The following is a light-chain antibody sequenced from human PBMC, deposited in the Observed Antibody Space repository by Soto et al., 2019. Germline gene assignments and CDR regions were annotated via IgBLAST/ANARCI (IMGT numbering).Light chain of an antibody. V-gene: IGKV3-20*01. Sequence: EIVLTQSPGTLSLSPGERATLSCRASQSVSTTNFAWYQQRVGQAPRLLIYAASSRAPGIPDRFSGSGSGTDFTLTISRLEPEDFAVYYCQQYGNSPWTFGQGTKVDIK. J-gene: IGKJ1*01. CDR3: QQYGNSPWT. CDR2: AAS. CDR1: QSVSTTN.